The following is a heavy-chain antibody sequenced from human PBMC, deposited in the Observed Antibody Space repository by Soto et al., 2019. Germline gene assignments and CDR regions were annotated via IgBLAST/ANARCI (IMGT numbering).Heavy chain of an antibody. Sequence: EVQLLESGGDLVQPGGSLRLSCAASGFTFDNYGMSWVRQAPGKGLEWVSTVSGSGGSTYSAASVKGRFTISREYSRNTLYLQMNSLRAEDTAVYFCARQRSYNSGFFDYWSQGTLVTVSS. J-gene: IGHJ4*02. CDR1: GFTFDNYG. V-gene: IGHV3-23*01. CDR2: VSGSGGST. CDR3: ARQRSYNSGFFDY. D-gene: IGHD6-19*01.